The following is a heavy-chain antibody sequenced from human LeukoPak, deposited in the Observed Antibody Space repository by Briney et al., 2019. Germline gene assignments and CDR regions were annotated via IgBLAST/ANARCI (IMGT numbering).Heavy chain of an antibody. J-gene: IGHJ4*02. CDR2: INPNRGGT. D-gene: IGHD3-10*01. CDR1: GYTFTGYY. CDR3: ARGWGSRVRGSDVYFDY. Sequence: ASVKVSCKASGYTFTGYYMHWVRQAPGQGLEWMGWINPNRGGTNYAQKFQGRVTMTRDTSISTAYMELSSLRSDDTAVYYCARGWGSRVRGSDVYFDYWGQGTLVTVSS. V-gene: IGHV1-2*02.